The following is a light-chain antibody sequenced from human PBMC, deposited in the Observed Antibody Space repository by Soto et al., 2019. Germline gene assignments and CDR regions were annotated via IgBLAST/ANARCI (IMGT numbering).Light chain of an antibody. CDR2: GAS. CDR3: QHYGSSTMYT. Sequence: EIVLTQSPGTLSLSPGERATLSCRASQSVSSSSLAWYQQKFGQAPRLLIYGASSRSTGIPDRFSGSGSGTDFTLSISRLEPEDFGVYYCQHYGSSTMYTFGQGNKLEIK. V-gene: IGKV3-20*01. CDR1: QSVSSSS. J-gene: IGKJ2*01.